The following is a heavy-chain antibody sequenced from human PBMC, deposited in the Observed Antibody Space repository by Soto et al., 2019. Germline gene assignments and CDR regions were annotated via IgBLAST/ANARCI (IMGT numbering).Heavy chain of an antibody. CDR3: AKGISPIVVVPAARDY. Sequence: EVQLLESGGGLVQPGGSLRLSCAASGFTSSSYAMSWVRQAPGKGLEWVSAISGSGGSTYYADSVKGRFTISRDNSKNTLYLQMNSLRAEDTAVYYCAKGISPIVVVPAARDYWGQGTLVTVSS. CDR2: ISGSGGST. CDR1: GFTSSSYA. D-gene: IGHD2-2*01. J-gene: IGHJ4*02. V-gene: IGHV3-23*01.